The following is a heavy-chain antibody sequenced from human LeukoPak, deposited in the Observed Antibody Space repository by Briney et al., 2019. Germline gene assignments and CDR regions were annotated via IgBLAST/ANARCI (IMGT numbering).Heavy chain of an antibody. CDR1: GGSISSGDYY. Sequence: SQTLSLTCTVSGGSISSGDYYWSWIRQPPGKGLEWIGSIYYSGSTYYNPSLKSRVTISVDTSKNQFSLKLSSVTAADTAVYYCARQGIVATAFDYWGQGTLVTVSS. CDR2: IYYSGST. J-gene: IGHJ4*02. V-gene: IGHV4-39*01. D-gene: IGHD5-12*01. CDR3: ARQGIVATAFDY.